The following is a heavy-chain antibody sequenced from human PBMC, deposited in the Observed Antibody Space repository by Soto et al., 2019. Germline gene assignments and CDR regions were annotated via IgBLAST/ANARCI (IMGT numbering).Heavy chain of an antibody. V-gene: IGHV4-4*02. Sequence: PSETLSLTCAVSGGSISSSNWWSWVRQPPGKGLEWIGEIYHSGSTNYNPSLKSRVTISVDKSKNQFSLKLSSVTAADTAVYYCARESYTWLSWFDPWGQGTLVTVSS. D-gene: IGHD2-2*02. CDR2: IYHSGST. CDR3: ARESYTWLSWFDP. CDR1: GGSISSSNW. J-gene: IGHJ5*02.